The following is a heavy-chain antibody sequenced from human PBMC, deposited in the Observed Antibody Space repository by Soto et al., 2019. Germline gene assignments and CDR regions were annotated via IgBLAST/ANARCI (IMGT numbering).Heavy chain of an antibody. CDR3: ARGWLATSPAHFDY. J-gene: IGHJ4*02. D-gene: IGHD5-12*01. CDR2: IYYSGST. CDR1: GASISSGGYY. Sequence: PSETLSLTCTVSGASISSGGYYWSWIRQHPGKGLEWIGYIYYSGSTYYNPSLKSRVTISIDTSKNQFSLKLSSVTAADTAVYYCARGWLATSPAHFDYWGQGTLVTVSS. V-gene: IGHV4-31*03.